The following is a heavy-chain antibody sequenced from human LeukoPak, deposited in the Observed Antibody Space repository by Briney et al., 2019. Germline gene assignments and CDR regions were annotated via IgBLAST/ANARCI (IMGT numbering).Heavy chain of an antibody. CDR3: ARAIAVAGSAFDI. J-gene: IGHJ3*02. V-gene: IGHV4-59*08. Sequence: SETLSLTCTVSGGSISSYYWSWIRQPPGKGLEWIGYIYYSGSTNYNPSLKSRVTISVGTSKNQFSLKLSSVTAADTAVYYCARAIAVAGSAFDIWGQGTMVTVSS. CDR1: GGSISSYY. CDR2: IYYSGST. D-gene: IGHD6-19*01.